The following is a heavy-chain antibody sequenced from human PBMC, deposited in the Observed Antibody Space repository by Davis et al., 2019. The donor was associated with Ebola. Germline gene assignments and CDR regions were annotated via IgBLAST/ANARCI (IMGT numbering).Heavy chain of an antibody. CDR1: GFTFSGYS. D-gene: IGHD2-21*02. CDR2: ISSSSTFI. Sequence: PGGSLRLSCAASGFTFSGYSMNWVRQAPGKGLEWVSSISSSSTFIYYADSMRGRFTISRDNAKNSLYLQMNSLRAEDTAVYYCARDAGDSIYYSYYGMDVWGQGTTVTVSS. V-gene: IGHV3-21*01. CDR3: ARDAGDSIYYSYYGMDV. J-gene: IGHJ6*02.